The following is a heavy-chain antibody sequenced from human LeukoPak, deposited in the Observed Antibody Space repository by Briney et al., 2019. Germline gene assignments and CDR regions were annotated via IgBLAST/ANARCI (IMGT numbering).Heavy chain of an antibody. V-gene: IGHV4-34*01. CDR3: ARVMVRGVISPLVDWFDP. Sequence: SETLSLTCAVYGGSFSGYYRSWIRQPPGKGLEWIGEINHSGSTNYNPSLKSRVTISVDTSKNQFSLKLSSVTAADTAVYYCARVMVRGVISPLVDWFDPWGQGTLVTVSS. D-gene: IGHD3-10*01. CDR1: GGSFSGYY. CDR2: INHSGST. J-gene: IGHJ5*02.